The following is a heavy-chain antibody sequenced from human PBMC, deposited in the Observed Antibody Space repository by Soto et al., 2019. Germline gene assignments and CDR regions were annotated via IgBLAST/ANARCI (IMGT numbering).Heavy chain of an antibody. CDR3: ATLSLYDFWSGPPGNY. Sequence: PGESLKISCKGSGYSFTSYWISWVRQMPGKGLEWMGRIDPSDSYTNYSPSFQGHVTISADKSISTAYLQWSSLKASDTAMYYCATLSLYDFWSGPPGNYWGQGTLVTVSS. V-gene: IGHV5-10-1*01. CDR2: IDPSDSYT. D-gene: IGHD3-3*01. J-gene: IGHJ4*02. CDR1: GYSFTSYW.